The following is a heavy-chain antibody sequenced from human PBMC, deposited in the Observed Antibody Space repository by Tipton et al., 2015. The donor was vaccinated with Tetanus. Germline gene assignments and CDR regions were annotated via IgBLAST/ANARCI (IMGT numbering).Heavy chain of an antibody. CDR3: AKAAGSRYFDL. CDR1: GGSVSTYY. J-gene: IGHJ2*01. Sequence: TLSLTCTVSGGSVSTYYWSWIRQPAGKGLEWIGRFHSSGNIAYNPSLGSRVAMSIDTSKNQVSLRLTSVAAADTAVYYCAKAAGSRYFDLWGRGTLVTVSS. CDR2: FHSSGNI. V-gene: IGHV4-4*07.